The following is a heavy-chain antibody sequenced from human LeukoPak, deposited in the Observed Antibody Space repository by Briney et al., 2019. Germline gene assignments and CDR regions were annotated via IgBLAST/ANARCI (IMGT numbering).Heavy chain of an antibody. CDR2: IKEDGSEK. CDR1: GFTFSTYW. J-gene: IGHJ4*02. D-gene: IGHD3-22*01. Sequence: GGSLRLSCAASGFTFSTYWMSWVRQAPGKGLEWVANIKEDGSEKYYGDSVKGRFTISGDNAKNSLYLEMNSLRVEDTAVYYCARDSSGYQWGQGTLVTVSS. CDR3: ARDSSGYQ. V-gene: IGHV3-7*01.